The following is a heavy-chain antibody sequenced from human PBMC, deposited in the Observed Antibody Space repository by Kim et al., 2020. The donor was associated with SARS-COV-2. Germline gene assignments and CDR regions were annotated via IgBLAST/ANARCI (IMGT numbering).Heavy chain of an antibody. V-gene: IGHV4-39*01. CDR1: GASIGSTNYY. CDR3: ARPPRGRSRRTFDI. Sequence: SETLSLTCTVSGASIGSTNYYWGWIRQSPGKGLEWIGSISYSGTTYYNPSFESRVTISVDTSKNQFSLKLSSVTAADTAVYYCARPPRGRSRRTFDIWGQGTMVTVSS. CDR2: ISYSGTT. J-gene: IGHJ3*02. D-gene: IGHD1-26*01.